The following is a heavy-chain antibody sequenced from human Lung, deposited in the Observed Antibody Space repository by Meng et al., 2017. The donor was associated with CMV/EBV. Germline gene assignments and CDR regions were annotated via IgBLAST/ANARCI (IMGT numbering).Heavy chain of an antibody. V-gene: IGHV3-30*04. CDR3: ARDRGSGWYEGMRGDCWFDP. CDR2: ISYDGSNK. D-gene: IGHD6-19*01. Sequence: GESXNTSCAASGFTFSSYAMHWVRQPPGKGLEWVAVISYDGSNKYYADSVKGRFTISRDNSKNTLYLQMNSLRAEDTAVYYCARDRGSGWYEGMRGDCWFDPWGQGTLVTVSS. J-gene: IGHJ5*02. CDR1: GFTFSSYA.